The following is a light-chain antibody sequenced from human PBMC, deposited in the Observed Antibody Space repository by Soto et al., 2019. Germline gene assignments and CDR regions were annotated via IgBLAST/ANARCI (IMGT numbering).Light chain of an antibody. CDR3: LQYHNLWA. J-gene: IGKJ1*01. Sequence: IFMTQSPATLSVSQGEIATLSCRASQNIYSNVAWYQQRPGQAPRLLIYRASTRAPGIPARFSGSGSGTEFTLTISSLQSEDFTVYSCLQYHNLWAFGQGTKVE. CDR1: QNIYSN. V-gene: IGKV3-15*01. CDR2: RAS.